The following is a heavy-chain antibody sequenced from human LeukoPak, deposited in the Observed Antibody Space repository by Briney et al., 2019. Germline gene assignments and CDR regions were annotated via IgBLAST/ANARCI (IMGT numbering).Heavy chain of an antibody. J-gene: IGHJ4*02. CDR3: ARVNSGYDLGYFDY. Sequence: GASVKVSCKASGYTFTGYYMHWVRQAPGQGLERMGWINPNSGGTNYAQKFQGWVTMTRDTSISTAYMELSRLRSDDTAVYYCARVNSGYDLGYFDYWGQGTLVTVSS. V-gene: IGHV1-2*04. CDR2: INPNSGGT. CDR1: GYTFTGYY. D-gene: IGHD5-12*01.